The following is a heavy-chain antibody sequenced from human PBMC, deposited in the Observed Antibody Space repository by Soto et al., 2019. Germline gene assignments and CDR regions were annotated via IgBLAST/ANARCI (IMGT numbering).Heavy chain of an antibody. V-gene: IGHV4-38-2*01. CDR3: ALVPTVAGGYFDY. CDR2: IYHSGST. CDR1: GYSISSGYY. D-gene: IGHD6-13*01. Sequence: SETLSLTCAVSGYSISSGYYWGWIRQPPGKGLEWIGSIYHSGSTYCNPSLKSRVTISVDTSKNQFSLKLSSVTAADTAVYYCALVPTVAGGYFDYWGQGTLVTVSS. J-gene: IGHJ4*02.